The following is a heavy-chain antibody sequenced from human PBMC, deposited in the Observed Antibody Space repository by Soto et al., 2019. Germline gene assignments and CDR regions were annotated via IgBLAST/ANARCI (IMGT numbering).Heavy chain of an antibody. CDR1: GVSVSGGSYY. CDR2: IYYTGST. Sequence: LSLTCTVSGVSVSGGSYYWSWNRQSPGKGLEWVGYIYYTGSTNYNPSLKSRVTISIDTSKNQFSLRLSSVTAADTAVYYCARGDTRYRNFDYWGQGALVTVSS. V-gene: IGHV4-61*01. J-gene: IGHJ4*02. D-gene: IGHD2-2*02. CDR3: ARGDTRYRNFDY.